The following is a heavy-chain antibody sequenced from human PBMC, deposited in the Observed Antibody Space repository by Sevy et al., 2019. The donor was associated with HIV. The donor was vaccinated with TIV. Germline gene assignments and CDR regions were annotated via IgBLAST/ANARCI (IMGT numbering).Heavy chain of an antibody. CDR1: GYSISSGYY. J-gene: IGHJ6*02. Sequence: SETLSLTCTVSGYSISSGYYWGWIRQPPGKGLEWIGSIYHSGSTYYNPSLKSRVTISVDTSKNQFSLRLSSLTAAATAVYYCARADSSSWPYYYYSGMDVWGQGTTVTVSS. D-gene: IGHD6-13*01. V-gene: IGHV4-38-2*02. CDR3: ARADSSSWPYYYYSGMDV. CDR2: IYHSGST.